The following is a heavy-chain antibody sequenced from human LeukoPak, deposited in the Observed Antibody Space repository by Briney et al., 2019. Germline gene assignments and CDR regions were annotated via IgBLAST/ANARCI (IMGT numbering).Heavy chain of an antibody. CDR2: INPNSGGT. J-gene: IGHJ4*02. Sequence: GASVKVSCKASGYTFTGYYMHWVRQAPGQGLGWMGWINPNSGGTNYAQKFQGRVTMTRDTSISTAYMELSRLRSDDTAVYYCARVATAWIQLWLLGYWGQGTLVTVSS. V-gene: IGHV1-2*02. D-gene: IGHD5-18*01. CDR1: GYTFTGYY. CDR3: ARVATAWIQLWLLGY.